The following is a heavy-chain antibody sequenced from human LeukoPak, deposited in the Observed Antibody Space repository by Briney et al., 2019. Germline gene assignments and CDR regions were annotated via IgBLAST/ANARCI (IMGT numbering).Heavy chain of an antibody. CDR1: GFSISSYA. Sequence: GGSLTLSCAASGFSISSYAMSWVRQAPGKGLEWVSGISGSGGSTDNAGSVKGRFSISRDNSRNTVYLQMSNLRAEDTALYYCAKHPVDYVDYGGSYYFHYWGQGTLVSVSS. V-gene: IGHV3-23*01. D-gene: IGHD4/OR15-4a*01. J-gene: IGHJ4*02. CDR3: AKHPVDYVDYGGSYYFHY. CDR2: ISGSGGST.